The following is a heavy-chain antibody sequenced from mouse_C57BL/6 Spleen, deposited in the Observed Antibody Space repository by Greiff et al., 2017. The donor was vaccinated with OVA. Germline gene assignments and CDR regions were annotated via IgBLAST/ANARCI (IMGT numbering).Heavy chain of an antibody. CDR2: IYPGDGDT. D-gene: IGHD4-1*01. V-gene: IGHV1-82*01. CDR3: AREGLGRGYFDY. Sequence: QVQLQQSGPELVKPGASVKISCKASGYAFSSSWMNWVKQRPGKGLEWIGRIYPGDGDTNYNGKFKGKATLTADKSSSTAYMQLSSLTSEDSAVYFCAREGLGRGYFDYWGQGTTLTVSS. CDR1: GYAFSSSW. J-gene: IGHJ2*01.